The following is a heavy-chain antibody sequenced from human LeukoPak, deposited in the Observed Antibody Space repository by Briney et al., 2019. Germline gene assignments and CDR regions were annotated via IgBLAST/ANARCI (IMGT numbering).Heavy chain of an antibody. J-gene: IGHJ3*01. CDR3: AKEILGFDL. CDR1: GCSFNSQG. V-gene: IGHV7-4-1*02. CDR2: INTHSGNP. Sequence: GASVKVSCKASGCSFNSQGMNWVRQAPGQGLEWMGWINTHSGNPTYAQGFTGRFVFSLDASVSTAYLQISSLKAEDTAIYYCAKEILGFDLWGQGTMVTVSS. D-gene: IGHD1-26*01.